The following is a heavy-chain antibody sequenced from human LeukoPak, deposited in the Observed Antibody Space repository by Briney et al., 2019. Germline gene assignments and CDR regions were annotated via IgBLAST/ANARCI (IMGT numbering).Heavy chain of an antibody. CDR3: ATKAGDYQERVSLDY. CDR1: GLSFRNHW. CDR2: ITNEGSDT. V-gene: IGHV3-74*01. Sequence: GGSLRLSCVVSGLSFRNHWMHWVRQAPGKGLMWVSHITNEGSDTRYADSVKGRFTISRDNAKNTVYLQMNSLGADDTALYYCATKAGDYQERVSLDYWGQGTLVTVSS. J-gene: IGHJ4*02. D-gene: IGHD1-1*01.